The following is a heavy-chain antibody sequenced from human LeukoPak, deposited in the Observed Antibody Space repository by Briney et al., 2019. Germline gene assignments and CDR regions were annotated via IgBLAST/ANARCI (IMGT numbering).Heavy chain of an antibody. J-gene: IGHJ4*02. CDR2: IYYSGST. D-gene: IGHD4-17*01. Sequence: KPSETLSLTCTVSGGSISSSSYYWGRIRQPPGKGREWIGSIYYSGSTYYNPSLKSRVTISVDTSKNQFSLKLSSVTAADTAVYYCATLPTTVTSREFDYWGQGTLVTVSS. CDR3: ATLPTTVTSREFDY. V-gene: IGHV4-39*01. CDR1: GGSISSSSYY.